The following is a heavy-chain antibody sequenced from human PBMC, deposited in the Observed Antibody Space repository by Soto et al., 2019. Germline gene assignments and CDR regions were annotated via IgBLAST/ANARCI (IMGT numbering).Heavy chain of an antibody. Sequence: QVQLVESGGAVVQPGRSLRLSCAASGFTFSSYGMHWVRQAPGKGLEWVAVISYDGSNKYYADSVKGRFTISRDNSKNTLYLQMNSLRAEDTAVYYCARELDTAMDSPGYWGQGTLVTVSS. V-gene: IGHV3-33*01. D-gene: IGHD5-18*01. CDR2: ISYDGSNK. CDR3: ARELDTAMDSPGY. J-gene: IGHJ4*02. CDR1: GFTFSSYG.